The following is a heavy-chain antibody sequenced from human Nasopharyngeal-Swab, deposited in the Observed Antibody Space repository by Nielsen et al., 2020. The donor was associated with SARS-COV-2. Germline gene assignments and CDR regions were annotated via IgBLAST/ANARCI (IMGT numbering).Heavy chain of an antibody. V-gene: IGHV4-39*01. CDR3: ARRGGDIVVVPADGTYYYYGMDV. CDR1: GGSISSSSYY. Sequence: SETLSLTCTVSGGSISSSSYYWGWIRQPPGKGLEWIGSIYYSGSTYYNPSLKSRVTISVDTSKNQFSLKLSSVTAADTAAYYCARRGGDIVVVPADGTYYYYGMDVWGQGTTVTVSS. CDR2: IYYSGST. J-gene: IGHJ6*02. D-gene: IGHD2-2*01.